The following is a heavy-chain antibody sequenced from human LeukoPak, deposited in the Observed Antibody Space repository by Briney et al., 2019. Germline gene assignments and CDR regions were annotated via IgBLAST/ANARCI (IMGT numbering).Heavy chain of an antibody. D-gene: IGHD6-19*01. V-gene: IGHV3-9*03. J-gene: IGHJ2*01. Sequence: GRSLRLSCAASGFTFDDYGMHWVRQAPGKGLEWVSGITWNSGIIGYAESVKGRFTISRDNAKNSLYLEMSSLRADDMALYYCAKDAGSGGFGAFDLWGRGTLVTVSS. CDR2: ITWNSGII. CDR1: GFTFDDYG. CDR3: AKDAGSGGFGAFDL.